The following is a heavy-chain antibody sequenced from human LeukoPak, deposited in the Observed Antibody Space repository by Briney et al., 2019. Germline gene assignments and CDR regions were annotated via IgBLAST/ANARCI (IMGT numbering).Heavy chain of an antibody. CDR1: GFTFSSYA. Sequence: PGGSLRLSCAASGFTFSSYAMSWVRQAPGKGLEWVSAISGSGGSTYYADSVKGRFTISRDNSKNTLYLQMNSLRAEDTAVYYCAKVGRSGSYPGWFDYWGQGTLVTVSS. J-gene: IGHJ4*02. D-gene: IGHD1-26*01. CDR3: AKVGRSGSYPGWFDY. CDR2: ISGSGGST. V-gene: IGHV3-23*01.